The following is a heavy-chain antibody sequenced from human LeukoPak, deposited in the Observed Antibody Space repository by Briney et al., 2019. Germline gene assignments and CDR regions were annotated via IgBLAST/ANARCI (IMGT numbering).Heavy chain of an antibody. D-gene: IGHD3-10*01. CDR3: ARAAGYYGSGSYDPFDS. Sequence: GGSLRLSCAASGFTFSSYSMNWVRQAPGEGLEWVSSISSISGYIYYADSVKGRFTISRDNTKNSLYLQMNSLRAEDTAVYYCARAAGYYGSGSYDPFDSWGQGTLVTVSS. J-gene: IGHJ4*02. V-gene: IGHV3-21*01. CDR1: GFTFSSYS. CDR2: ISSISGYI.